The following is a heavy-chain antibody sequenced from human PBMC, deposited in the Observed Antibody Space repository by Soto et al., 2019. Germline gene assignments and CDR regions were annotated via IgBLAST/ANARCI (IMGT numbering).Heavy chain of an antibody. Sequence: QVPLVQSGAEVKMPGASVKVSCKASGYTFTRYAIHWVRQAPGQRLEWMGWINAGTGYTRYSQNFQGRVTITRDTSANTAYMELSSLTSEDTTVYFCARESGNSGTYDYWGQGALVTVSS. CDR2: INAGTGYT. CDR3: ARESGNSGTYDY. V-gene: IGHV1-3*01. CDR1: GYTFTRYA. D-gene: IGHD1-26*01. J-gene: IGHJ4*02.